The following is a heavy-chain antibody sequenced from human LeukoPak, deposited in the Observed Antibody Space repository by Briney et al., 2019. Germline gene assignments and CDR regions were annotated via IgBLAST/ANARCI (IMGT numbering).Heavy chain of an antibody. CDR3: RTDRYGDYGDYIDY. D-gene: IGHD4-17*01. CDR1: GYTFTAHY. Sequence: ASVKVSCKASGYTFTAHYIHWVRQAPGQGLEWMGWINPNSGGTNYAQKFQGRVTMTRDTSISTAYMELSRLRSDDTAVYYCRTDRYGDYGDYIDYWGQGTLVTVSS. J-gene: IGHJ4*02. CDR2: INPNSGGT. V-gene: IGHV1-2*02.